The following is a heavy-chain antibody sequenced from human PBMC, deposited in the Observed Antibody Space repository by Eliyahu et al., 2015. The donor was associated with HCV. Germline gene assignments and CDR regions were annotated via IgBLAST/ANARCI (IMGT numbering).Heavy chain of an antibody. CDR3: ARDQKVDYYYGMDV. Sequence: QVQLVQSGAEVKKPGASVKVSCKASGXXFXXYYMHWVRXXPGQGLEWMGIINPXGGSTSXCLTFQQNASSMCVPDQDTSTSTVYMELSSLRSEDTAVYYCARDQKVDYYYGMDVWGQGTTVTVSS. CDR2: INPXGGST. J-gene: IGHJ6*02. CDR1: GXXFXXYY. V-gene: IGHV1-46*01. D-gene: IGHD2-15*01.